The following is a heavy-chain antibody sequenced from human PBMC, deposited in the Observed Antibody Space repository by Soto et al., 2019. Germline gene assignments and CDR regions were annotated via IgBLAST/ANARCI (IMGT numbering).Heavy chain of an antibody. Sequence: VASVKVSCKASGYTFTGYYMHWVRQAPGQGLEWMGWINPNSGGTNYAQKFQGWVTMTRDTSISTAYMELSRLRSDDTAVYYCAREREYSYGYAGQAYNWFDPWGQGTLVTVSS. CDR1: GYTFTGYY. D-gene: IGHD5-18*01. CDR3: AREREYSYGYAGQAYNWFDP. J-gene: IGHJ5*02. CDR2: INPNSGGT. V-gene: IGHV1-2*04.